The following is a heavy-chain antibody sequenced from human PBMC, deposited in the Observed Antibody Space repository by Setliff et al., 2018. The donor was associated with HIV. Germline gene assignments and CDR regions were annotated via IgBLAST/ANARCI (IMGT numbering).Heavy chain of an antibody. V-gene: IGHV4-59*08. CDR3: ARRRCSAASCPDNSWNWLDP. Sequence: SETLSLTCTVSGDSISGYYWNWIRQPPGKALEWIGYIYYGSTHYNPSFEGRVTISVDTSKNQFSLKLRSVTAADTAMYYCARRRCSAASCPDNSWNWLDPWGQGTLVTVS. CDR2: IYYGST. CDR1: GDSISGYY. D-gene: IGHD2-15*01. J-gene: IGHJ5*02.